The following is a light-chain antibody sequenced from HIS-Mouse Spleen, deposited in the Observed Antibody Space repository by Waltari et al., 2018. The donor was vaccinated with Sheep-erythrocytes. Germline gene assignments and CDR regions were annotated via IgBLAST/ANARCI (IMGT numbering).Light chain of an antibody. CDR2: HVS. CDR3: CSYAGSYNHV. J-gene: IGLJ1*01. Sequence: QSALTQPRSVSGSPGQSVTISCPGPSSDVGGYNYVSWYQQHPGKAPQLIIYHVSKRPSGVPDRFSGSKSGNTASLTISGLQAEDEADYYCCSYAGSYNHVFATGTKVTVL. V-gene: IGLV2-11*01. CDR1: SSDVGGYNY.